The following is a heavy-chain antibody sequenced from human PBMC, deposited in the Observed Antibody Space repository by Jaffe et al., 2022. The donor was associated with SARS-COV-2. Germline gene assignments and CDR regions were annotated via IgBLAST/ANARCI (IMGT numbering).Heavy chain of an antibody. CDR3: ARDRYDFWSGSRYYYGMDV. Sequence: EVQLVESGGGLIQPGGSLRLSCAASGFTVSSNYMSWVRQAPGKGLEWVSVIYSGGSTYYADSVKGRFTISRDNSKNTLYLQMNSLRAEDTAVYYCARDRYDFWSGSRYYYGMDVWGQGTTVTVSS. CDR2: IYSGGST. CDR1: GFTVSSNY. J-gene: IGHJ6*02. D-gene: IGHD3-3*01. V-gene: IGHV3-53*01.